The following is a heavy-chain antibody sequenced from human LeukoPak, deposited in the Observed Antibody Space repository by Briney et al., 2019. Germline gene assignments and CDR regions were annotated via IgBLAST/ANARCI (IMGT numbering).Heavy chain of an antibody. CDR1: GGSMNNYY. CDR2: INHSGST. Sequence: SETLSLTCTVSGGSMNNYYWSWIRQPPGKGLEWIGEINHSGSTNYNPSLKSRVTISVDTSKNQFSLKLSSVTAADTAVYYCARAVEEFDYWGQGTLVTVSS. D-gene: IGHD6-19*01. J-gene: IGHJ4*02. V-gene: IGHV4-34*01. CDR3: ARAVEEFDY.